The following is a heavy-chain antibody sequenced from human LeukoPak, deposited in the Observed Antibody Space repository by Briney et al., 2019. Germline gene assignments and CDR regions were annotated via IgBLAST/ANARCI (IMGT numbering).Heavy chain of an antibody. CDR2: ISPSGGST. D-gene: IGHD5-18*01. Sequence: ASVKVSCKASGYIFTSNGINWVRQAPGQGLEWMGIISPSGGSTSYAQTFEGRVTMTRDTSTSTVYMELSSLRSEDTAVYYCARWDENIYGQPQGGSLDYWGQGTLVTVSS. V-gene: IGHV1-46*01. CDR1: GYIFTSNG. J-gene: IGHJ4*02. CDR3: ARWDENIYGQPQGGSLDY.